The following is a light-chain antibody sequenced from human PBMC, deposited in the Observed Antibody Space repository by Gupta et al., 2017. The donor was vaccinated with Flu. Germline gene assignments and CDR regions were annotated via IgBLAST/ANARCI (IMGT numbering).Light chain of an antibody. V-gene: IGKV6-21*01. CDR3: QQRSILPNT. CDR2: YVS. CDR1: QKIVSS. Sequence: PDFQSVTPKEKVTITCRASQKIVSSLNRSQQKGGQPPKLLIKYVSQSRPGVRSTTSGSGSGTDFRLTINGLEAADVALYYTQQRSILPNTFGQGTKVEIK. J-gene: IGKJ3*01.